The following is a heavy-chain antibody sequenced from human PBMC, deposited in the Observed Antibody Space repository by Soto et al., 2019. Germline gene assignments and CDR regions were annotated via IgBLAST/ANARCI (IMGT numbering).Heavy chain of an antibody. Sequence: QITLNESGPTQVKPRQTLTLTCTFSGFSLTTSGVGVGWIRQSPGKAPEWLALIYWDDDKRYSPSPKSRLTINKDTSKSRVVLTMADLDPADTATYYCAHRVLRTVFGLVTTAAIYFDFWGQGTPVAVSS. CDR2: IYWDDDK. J-gene: IGHJ4*02. V-gene: IGHV2-5*02. CDR1: GFSLTTSGVG. D-gene: IGHD3-3*01. CDR3: AHRVLRTVFGLVTTAAIYFDF.